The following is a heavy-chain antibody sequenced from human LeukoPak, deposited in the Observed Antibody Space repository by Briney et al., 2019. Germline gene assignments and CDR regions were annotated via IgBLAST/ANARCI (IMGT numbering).Heavy chain of an antibody. CDR2: IYPAESDI. J-gene: IGHJ5*02. D-gene: IGHD2-15*01. Sequence: PGGSFQISCQGSGSRIKNYSRGGGRQLPGKGLEGMGIIYPAESDIRYSPSVEGQVTMSADKSISTAYLQWSSLKASDTVMYYCARQEYCSGGRCYPWFDPWGKGPLVPVSS. V-gene: IGHV5-51*01. CDR3: ARQEYCSGGRCYPWFDP. CDR1: GSRIKNYS.